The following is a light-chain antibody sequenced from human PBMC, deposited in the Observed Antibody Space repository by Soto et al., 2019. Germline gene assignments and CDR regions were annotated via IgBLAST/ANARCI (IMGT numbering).Light chain of an antibody. CDR2: GVS. V-gene: IGLV2-14*01. CDR1: SSDVGDYNY. Sequence: QSALTQPASVSGSPGQSITISCTGTSSDVGDYNYVSWYQQDPGKAPKLMIYGVSNRPSGVSNRFSGSKSGNTASLTISGLQAEDEADYYCSSYTSSSTLVVFGGGTKLTVL. CDR3: SSYTSSSTLVV. J-gene: IGLJ2*01.